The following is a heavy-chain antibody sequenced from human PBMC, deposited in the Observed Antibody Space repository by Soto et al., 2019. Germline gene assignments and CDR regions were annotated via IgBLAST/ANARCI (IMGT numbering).Heavy chain of an antibody. CDR2: ISSSSIYI. CDR3: ASFEYCSSTRSYKGVDYFDY. V-gene: IGHV3-21*01. Sequence: PGGSLRLSCAASGFKFNSYSMNGVRQAPWKGLESVSCISSSSIYIYYAASVKGRFTISRDNAKNSLYLQMNSLRAEDTAVYYCASFEYCSSTRSYKGVDYFDYWGQGTLVTVSS. J-gene: IGHJ4*02. D-gene: IGHD2-2*02. CDR1: GFKFNSYS.